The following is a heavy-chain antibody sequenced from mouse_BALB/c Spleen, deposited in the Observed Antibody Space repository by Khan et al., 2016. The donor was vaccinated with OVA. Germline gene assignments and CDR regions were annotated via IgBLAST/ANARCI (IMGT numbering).Heavy chain of an antibody. Sequence: EVQLQESGPGLVKPSQSLSLTCTVTGYSITSNYAWNWIRQFPGNKLEWMGYISYSGSTNYNPSLKSRISITRDTSKNQFFLQLNYVTTEDTATYYCARGNYYGYAMDYWGQGTSLTVSS. D-gene: IGHD1-1*01. J-gene: IGHJ4*01. CDR1: GYSITSNYA. V-gene: IGHV3-2*02. CDR2: ISYSGST. CDR3: ARGNYYGYAMDY.